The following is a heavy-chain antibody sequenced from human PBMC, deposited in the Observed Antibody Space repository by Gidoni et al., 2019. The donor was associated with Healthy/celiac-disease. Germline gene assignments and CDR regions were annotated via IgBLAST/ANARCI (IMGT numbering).Heavy chain of an antibody. J-gene: IGHJ4*02. CDR1: GGSISSSRYY. D-gene: IGHD3-10*01. V-gene: IGHV4-39*01. CDR3: ARDESVLWFGELPRYYFDY. CDR2: IYYSGST. Sequence: QLQLQESGPGLVKPSETLSLTCTVSGGSISSSRYYWGWIRQPPGKGLEWIGSIYYSGSTYYNPSLKSRVTISVDTSKNQFSLKLSSVTAADTAVYYCARDESVLWFGELPRYYFDYWGQGTLVTVSS.